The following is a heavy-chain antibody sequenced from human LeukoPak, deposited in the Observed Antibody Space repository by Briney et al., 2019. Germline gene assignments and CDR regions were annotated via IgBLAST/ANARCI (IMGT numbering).Heavy chain of an antibody. D-gene: IGHD6-19*01. V-gene: IGHV3-7*01. CDR3: ASGGGWVFFN. CDR2: INSDGSEK. CDR1: GLTFSNFK. J-gene: IGHJ4*02. Sequence: GGSLRLSCAVSGLTFSNFKMNWVRQAPGKGLEWVAHINSDGSEKNYVDSVKGRFTISRDNARNSQFLQMNSLRAEDTAVYYCASGGGWVFFNWGQGTLVTVSS.